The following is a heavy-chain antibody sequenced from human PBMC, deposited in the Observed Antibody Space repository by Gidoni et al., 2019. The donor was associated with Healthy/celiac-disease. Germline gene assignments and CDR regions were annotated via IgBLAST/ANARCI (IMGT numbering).Heavy chain of an antibody. CDR1: GGPFSSYA. CDR2: IIPIFGTA. D-gene: IGHD6-19*01. J-gene: IGHJ6*02. Sequence: QVQLVQSGAEVKKPGSSVKVSCKASGGPFSSYAISWVRQAPGQGLEWMGGIIPIFGTANYAQKFQGRVTITADESTSTAYMELSSLRSEDTAVYYCARDSYSSGWYHYYGMDVWGQGTTVTVSS. V-gene: IGHV1-69*01. CDR3: ARDSYSSGWYHYYGMDV.